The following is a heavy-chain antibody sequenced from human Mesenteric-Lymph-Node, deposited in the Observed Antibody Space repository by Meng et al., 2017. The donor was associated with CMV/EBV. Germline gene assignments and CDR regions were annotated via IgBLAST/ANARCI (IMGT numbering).Heavy chain of an antibody. V-gene: IGHV3-7*01. CDR3: ARGRRPDY. CDR1: GFTFTSYW. Sequence: GESLKISCAASGFTFTSYWMSWVRQAPGKGLEWVANIKQDGSEKYYVDSVKGRFTISRDNAKNSLYLQMNSLRAEDTAVYYCARGRRPDYWGQGTLVTVSS. CDR2: IKQDGSEK. J-gene: IGHJ4*02.